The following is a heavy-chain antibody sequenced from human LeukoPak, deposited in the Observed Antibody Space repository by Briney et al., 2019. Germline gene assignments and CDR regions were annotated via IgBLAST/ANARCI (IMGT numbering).Heavy chain of an antibody. CDR2: ISSSDSTI. J-gene: IGHJ4*02. CDR1: GFTFSSYE. V-gene: IGHV3-48*03. D-gene: IGHD5-24*01. CDR3: ARGGRWLQLMLFDY. Sequence: GGSLRLSCVASGFTFSSYEMNWVRQAPGKGLEWVSYISSSDSTIYYGDSVKGRVTISRDNAKNSLYLQMNSLRAEDTAVYYCARGGRWLQLMLFDYWGQGTLVTVSS.